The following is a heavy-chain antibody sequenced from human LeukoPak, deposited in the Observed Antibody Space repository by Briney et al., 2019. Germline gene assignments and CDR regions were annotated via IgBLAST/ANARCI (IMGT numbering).Heavy chain of an antibody. CDR1: GGTFSSYA. V-gene: IGHV1-69*13. J-gene: IGHJ4*02. CDR3: ARRIAAAGTGPFFY. D-gene: IGHD6-13*01. CDR2: IIPIFGTA. Sequence: ASVKVSCKASGGTFSSYAISWVRQAPGQGLEWMGGIIPIFGTANYAQKFQGRVTITADESTSTAYMELSSLRSEDTAVYYCARRIAAAGTGPFFYWGQGTLVTVSS.